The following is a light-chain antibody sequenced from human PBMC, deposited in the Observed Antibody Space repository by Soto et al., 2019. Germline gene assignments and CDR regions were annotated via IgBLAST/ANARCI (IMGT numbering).Light chain of an antibody. Sequence: DIQMTQSPSTLSASVGDRVTITCRASQSISSWLAWYQQKPGKAPKPLIYKASSLESGVPSRFSGSGSGTDFTLTISSLQPDDFATYYCQEYNSYSETFGQGTKVEIK. J-gene: IGKJ1*01. CDR2: KAS. CDR1: QSISSW. CDR3: QEYNSYSET. V-gene: IGKV1-5*03.